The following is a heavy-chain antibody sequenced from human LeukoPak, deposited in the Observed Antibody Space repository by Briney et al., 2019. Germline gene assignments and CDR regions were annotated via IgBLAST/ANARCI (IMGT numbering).Heavy chain of an antibody. CDR3: ARAGAYSSGVLAY. CDR1: GYTFTSYY. D-gene: IGHD6-19*01. Sequence: ASVKVSCKASGYTFTSYYMHWVRQAPGQGLEWMGLINPSGGSPSYAQRFQGRITMTRDTSTSTVYMEVSSLRSEDSAVYYCARAGAYSSGVLAYWGQGTLVTVSS. V-gene: IGHV1-46*01. J-gene: IGHJ4*02. CDR2: INPSGGSP.